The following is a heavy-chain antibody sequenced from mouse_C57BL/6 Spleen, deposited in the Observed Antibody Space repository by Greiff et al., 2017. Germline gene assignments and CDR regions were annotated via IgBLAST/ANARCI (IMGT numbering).Heavy chain of an antibody. D-gene: IGHD2-12*01. CDR3: ARDAYYSNY. CDR1: GFTFSSYA. CDR2: ISDGGSYT. V-gene: IGHV5-4*01. J-gene: IGHJ2*01. Sequence: EVKLVESGGGLVKPGGSLKLSCAASGFTFSSYAMSWVRQTPEKRLEWVATISDGGSYTYYPDNVKGRFTISRYKAKNILYLQMSHLKSEDTAMYYCARDAYYSNYWGQGTTLTVSS.